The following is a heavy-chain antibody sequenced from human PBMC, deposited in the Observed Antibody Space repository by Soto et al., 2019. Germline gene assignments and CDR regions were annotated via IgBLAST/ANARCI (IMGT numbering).Heavy chain of an antibody. CDR1: GFTFSSYT. V-gene: IGHV3-21*02. CDR3: VRIGITSTRGRIRGDHYGLVV. Sequence: EGRLVESGGGLVKPGGSLRISCVASGFTFSSYTMNWVRQVPGKGLEWVSNINGVGSYLYYIDSVPARFTISRDNAKNTTYRQMNSRRVEDMGVYYWVRIGITSTRGRIRGDHYGLVVWGHGTTVTVSS. J-gene: IGHJ6*02. D-gene: IGHD3-10*01. CDR2: INGVGSYL.